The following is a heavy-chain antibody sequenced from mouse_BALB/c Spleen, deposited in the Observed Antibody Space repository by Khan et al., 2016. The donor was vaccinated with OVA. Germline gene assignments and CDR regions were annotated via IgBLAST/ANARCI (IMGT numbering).Heavy chain of an antibody. CDR1: GYTLTSYY. Sequence: QVQLKESGPELVRPGASVKMSCKASGYTLTSYYIHWVKQRPGQGLEWIGWIYPVDVSTKYNEKFKGKTTLTADKSSSTASMLLSSLTSDDSAIYFCARGYNGYLDYWGQGTTLTVSS. CDR2: IYPVDVST. J-gene: IGHJ2*01. V-gene: IGHV1S56*01. CDR3: ARGYNGYLDY. D-gene: IGHD1-1*01.